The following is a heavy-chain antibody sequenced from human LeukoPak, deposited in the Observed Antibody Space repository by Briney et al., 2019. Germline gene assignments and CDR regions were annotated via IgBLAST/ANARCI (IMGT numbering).Heavy chain of an antibody. J-gene: IGHJ4*02. CDR1: GYTFTSYA. V-gene: IGHV1-3*01. CDR2: INAGNGNT. Sequence: ASVKVSCTASGYTFTSYAMHWVRQAPGQRLEWMGWINAGNGNTKYSQKFQGRVTITGDTSASTAYMELSSLRSEDTAVYYCASSSRGYYFDYWGQGTLVTVSS. D-gene: IGHD3-10*01. CDR3: ASSSRGYYFDY.